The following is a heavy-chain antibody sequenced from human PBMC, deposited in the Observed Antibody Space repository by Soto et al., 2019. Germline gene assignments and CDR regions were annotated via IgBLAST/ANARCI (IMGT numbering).Heavy chain of an antibody. CDR3: ARGGYSGRPFDY. Sequence: QVQLQQWGAGLLKPSETLSLTCAVYGGSFSGYYWSWIRQPPGKGLEWIGEINHSGSTNYNPSLKSRVTISVDTSKNQFSLKLSSVTAADTAVYYCARGGYSGRPFDYWGQGTLVTVSS. D-gene: IGHD1-26*01. CDR1: GGSFSGYY. V-gene: IGHV4-34*01. CDR2: INHSGST. J-gene: IGHJ4*02.